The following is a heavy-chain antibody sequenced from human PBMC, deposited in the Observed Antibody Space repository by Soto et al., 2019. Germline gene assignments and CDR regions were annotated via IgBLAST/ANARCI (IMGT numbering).Heavy chain of an antibody. J-gene: IGHJ3*02. CDR3: ARGLISGYYLYDAFDI. D-gene: IGHD3-22*01. CDR2: IYYSGST. V-gene: IGHV4-59*01. CDR1: GGSISSYY. Sequence: SETLSLTCTVSGGSISSYYWSWIRQPPGKGLEWIGYIYYSGSTNHNPSLKSRVTISVDTSKNQFSLKLSSVTAADTAVYYCARGLISGYYLYDAFDIWGQGTMVTVSS.